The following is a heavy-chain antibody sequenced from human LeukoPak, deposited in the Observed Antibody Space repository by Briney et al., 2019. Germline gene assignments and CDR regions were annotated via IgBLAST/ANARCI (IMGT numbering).Heavy chain of an antibody. Sequence: GGSLRLSCAASGFTFDDYGMSWVRQVPGKGLEWVSGINWNGGNTGYADSVKGRFTISRDNAKNSLYLQMNSLRAEDTALYYCARVSGSGSYYSHHNDYWGQGTLVTVSS. CDR2: INWNGGNT. CDR1: GFTFDDYG. CDR3: ARVSGSGSYYSHHNDY. J-gene: IGHJ4*02. V-gene: IGHV3-20*04. D-gene: IGHD3-10*01.